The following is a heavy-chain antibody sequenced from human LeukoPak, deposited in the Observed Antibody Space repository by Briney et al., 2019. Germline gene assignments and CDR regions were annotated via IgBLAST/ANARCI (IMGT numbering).Heavy chain of an antibody. CDR1: GYTFTSYD. CDR3: ARELWYQWTFDI. Sequence: ASVKVSCKASGYTFTSYDINWVRQATGQGLEWMGWMNPNSGNTGYAQKFQGRVTITRNTSISTAYMELSSLRSDDTAVYYCARELWYQWTFDIWGQGTMVTVSS. D-gene: IGHD1-20*01. CDR2: MNPNSGNT. J-gene: IGHJ3*02. V-gene: IGHV1-8*03.